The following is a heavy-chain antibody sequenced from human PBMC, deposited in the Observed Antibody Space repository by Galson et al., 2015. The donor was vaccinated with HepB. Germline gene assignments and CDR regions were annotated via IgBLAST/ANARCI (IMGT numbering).Heavy chain of an antibody. CDR2: ISYDGSNK. Sequence: SLRLSCAASGFSFSSYAMHWVRQAPGKGLEWVAVISYDGSNKYYADSVKGRFTISRDNSKNTLYLQMNSLRAEDTGVYYCKSRNTGSLDYWGQGTLVTVSS. CDR1: GFSFSSYA. CDR3: KSRNTGSLDY. J-gene: IGHJ4*02. D-gene: IGHD1-14*01. V-gene: IGHV3-30-3*01.